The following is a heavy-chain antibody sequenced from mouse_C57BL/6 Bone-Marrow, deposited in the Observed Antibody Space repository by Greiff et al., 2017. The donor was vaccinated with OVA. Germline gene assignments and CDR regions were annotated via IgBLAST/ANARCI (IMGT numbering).Heavy chain of an antibody. CDR1: GYTFTSYW. V-gene: IGHV1-72*01. D-gene: IGHD3-2*02. CDR3: AQTAQYYAMDY. CDR2: IDPNSGGT. J-gene: IGHJ4*01. Sequence: VQLQQPGAELVKPGASVKLSCKASGYTFTSYWMHWVKQRPGRGLEWIGRIDPNSGGTKYNEKFKSKATLTVDKPSSTAYMQLSSLTSEDSAFYYCAQTAQYYAMDYWGQGTSVTVSS.